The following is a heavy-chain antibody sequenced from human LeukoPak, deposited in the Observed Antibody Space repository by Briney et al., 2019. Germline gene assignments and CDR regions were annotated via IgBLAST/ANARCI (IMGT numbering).Heavy chain of an antibody. Sequence: GGSLRLSCAASGFTFTSYSMNWVRQAPGKGLEWVSAISGGGGSTYYADSVKGRFTISRDNSKNTLYLQMNSLRAEDTAVYYCAKTYYDSGYDYWGQGTLVTVSS. CDR2: ISGGGGST. CDR1: GFTFTSYS. CDR3: AKTYYDSGYDY. V-gene: IGHV3-23*01. D-gene: IGHD3-22*01. J-gene: IGHJ4*02.